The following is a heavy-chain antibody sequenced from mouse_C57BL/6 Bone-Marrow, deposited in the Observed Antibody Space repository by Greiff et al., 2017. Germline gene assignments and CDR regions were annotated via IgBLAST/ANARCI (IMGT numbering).Heavy chain of an antibody. Sequence: QVQLQQPGAELAMPGASVKLSCKASGYTFTSYWMHWVKQRPGQGLEWIGYIDPTSGYTNYNQKFKGKSTLTVDKSSSTAYMQLSSLTYEDSAVYYCARVDVGYLFYFDYWGQGTTLTVSS. J-gene: IGHJ2*01. D-gene: IGHD5-1-1*01. V-gene: IGHV1-7*01. CDR2: IDPTSGYT. CDR3: ARVDVGYLFYFDY. CDR1: GYTFTSYW.